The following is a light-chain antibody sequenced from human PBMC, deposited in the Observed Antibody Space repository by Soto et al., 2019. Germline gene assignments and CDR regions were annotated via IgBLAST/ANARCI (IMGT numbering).Light chain of an antibody. CDR2: GAS. V-gene: IGKV1-27*01. J-gene: IGKJ4*01. CDR3: QRYNSAPQLT. Sequence: DIQMTQSPSSLSASVGDRVTITCRAKQGISNYLAWYQQKPGKVPKLLIYGASTLQSGVPSRFSGSGSGTDFTLTISSLQPEDVATYYCQRYNSAPQLTFXGGTKVDIK. CDR1: QGISNY.